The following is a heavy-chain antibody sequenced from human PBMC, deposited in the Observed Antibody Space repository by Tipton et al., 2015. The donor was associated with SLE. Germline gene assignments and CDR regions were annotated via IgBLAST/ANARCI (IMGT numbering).Heavy chain of an antibody. J-gene: IGHJ4*02. CDR1: GGSISSGNYY. Sequence: TLSLTCTVSGGSISSGNYYWSWIRQTAGKGLEWLGRIYASGSTSYNPSLKSRVTISVDTSKNQFSLRLASVTAADTAVYYCARAIGVNYFNFWGQGILVNVSP. CDR3: ARAIGVNYFNF. V-gene: IGHV4-61*02. CDR2: IYASGST. D-gene: IGHD3-16*01.